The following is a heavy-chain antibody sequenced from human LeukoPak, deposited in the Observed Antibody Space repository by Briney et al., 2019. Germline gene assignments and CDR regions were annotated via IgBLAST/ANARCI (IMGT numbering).Heavy chain of an antibody. V-gene: IGHV3-30*02. CDR3: AILNPGGKGPRFDY. Sequence: SGGSLRLSCAASGFTFTSYGIHWVRQAPGKGLEWVAFIRYDGSKKYYADSVKGRFTISRDNSKNTLYLQMNSLRAEDTAVYYCAILNPGGKGPRFDYWGQGTLVTVSS. CDR1: GFTFTSYG. CDR2: IRYDGSKK. J-gene: IGHJ4*02. D-gene: IGHD3-16*01.